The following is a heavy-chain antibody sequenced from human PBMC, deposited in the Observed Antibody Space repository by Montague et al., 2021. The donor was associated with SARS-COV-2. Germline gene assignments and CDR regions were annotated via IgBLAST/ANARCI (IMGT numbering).Heavy chain of an antibody. Sequence: TLSLTCTVSGGSISSGGYYWSWIRRHPGKGLEWIGYIYYSGSTYYXPSLKSRVTISVDTPKNQFSLKLSSVTAADTAVYYCARDVGWYSSSWFDYWGQGTLVTVSS. D-gene: IGHD6-13*01. J-gene: IGHJ4*02. CDR3: ARDVGWYSSSWFDY. V-gene: IGHV4-31*03. CDR2: IYYSGST. CDR1: GGSISSGGYY.